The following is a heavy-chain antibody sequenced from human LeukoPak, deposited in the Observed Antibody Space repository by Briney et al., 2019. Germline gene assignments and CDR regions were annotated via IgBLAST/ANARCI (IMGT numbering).Heavy chain of an antibody. D-gene: IGHD3-3*01. J-gene: IGHJ5*02. CDR1: GCTFINYG. CDR3: AREGKEWLFNWFDP. Sequence: ASVKVSCKASGCTFINYGISWVRQAPGQGLEWMGWISPYNGNTNYAQNLQGRVTLTTDTSTSTAYMELRSLSSDDAAVYYCAREGKEWLFNWFDPWGQGTLVTVSS. CDR2: ISPYNGNT. V-gene: IGHV1-18*01.